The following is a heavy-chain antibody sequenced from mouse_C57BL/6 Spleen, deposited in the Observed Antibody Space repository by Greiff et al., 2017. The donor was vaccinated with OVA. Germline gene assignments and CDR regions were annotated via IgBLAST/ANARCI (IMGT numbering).Heavy chain of an antibody. V-gene: IGHV1-52*01. J-gene: IGHJ2*01. CDR2: IDPSDSET. Sequence: VQLQQPGAELVRPGSSVKLSCKASGYTFTSYWMHWVKQRPIQGLEWIGNIDPSDSETHYNQKFKDKATLTVDKSSSTAYMQLSSLTSEDSAVYYCARGSTMVLDYWGQGTTLTVSS. CDR1: GYTFTSYW. CDR3: ARGSTMVLDY. D-gene: IGHD2-1*01.